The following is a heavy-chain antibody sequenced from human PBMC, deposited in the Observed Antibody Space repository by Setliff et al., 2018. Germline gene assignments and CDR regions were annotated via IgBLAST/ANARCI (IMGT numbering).Heavy chain of an antibody. CDR1: GVDVIERLYY. CDR3: ARHFYPPDFFAH. CDR2: RYHTGTT. Sequence: LSLTCSASGVDVIERLYYWSWVRQSPGKGLEWIGTRYHTGTTFYNPSLESRVAVSLDASEKKFSLNLRSVTTADTAVYYCARHFYPPDFFAHWGQGLLVTVSS. D-gene: IGHD3-3*01. J-gene: IGHJ4*02. V-gene: IGHV4-39*01.